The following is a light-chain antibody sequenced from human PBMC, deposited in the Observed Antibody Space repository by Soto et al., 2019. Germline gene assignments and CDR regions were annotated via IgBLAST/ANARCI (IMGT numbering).Light chain of an antibody. CDR2: LGS. CDR1: QSLLHSNGYNY. J-gene: IGKJ2*01. Sequence: DLVMTQSPLSLPVTPGEPASISCRSSQSLLHSNGYNYLDWYLQKPGQSPQLLIYLGSNRASGVPDRFSGSGSGTDFTLKISRVEAEDVGVYYCMQALQTPRTFGQGTELEIK. V-gene: IGKV2-28*01. CDR3: MQALQTPRT.